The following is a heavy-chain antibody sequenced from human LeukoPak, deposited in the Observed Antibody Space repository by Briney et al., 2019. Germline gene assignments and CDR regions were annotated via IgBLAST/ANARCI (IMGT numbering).Heavy chain of an antibody. J-gene: IGHJ4*02. CDR2: IWYDGSDK. CDR1: GFTFSNYG. Sequence: PGMSLRLSCAASGFTFSNYGMHWVRQAPGKGLEWVAVIWYDGSDKYYADSVKGRFTISRDNSKNSLYLQMNSLRAEDTAVYYCARDLRVGAISFDYWGQGTLVTVSS. V-gene: IGHV3-33*01. CDR3: ARDLRVGAISFDY. D-gene: IGHD1-26*01.